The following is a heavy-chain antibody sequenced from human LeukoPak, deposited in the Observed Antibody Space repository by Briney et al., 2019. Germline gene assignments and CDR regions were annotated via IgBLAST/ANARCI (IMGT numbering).Heavy chain of an antibody. CDR3: ARTIGSGPLGHFDY. J-gene: IGHJ4*02. D-gene: IGHD3-3*01. Sequence: GGSLRLSCVASASTFTNSYMSWIRQAPGKGLEWVSYISSSASTIFYADSVKGRFTISRDNAKNSLYLEMNSLRAEDTAVYYCARTIGSGPLGHFDYWGQGTLVTVSS. CDR2: ISSSASTI. V-gene: IGHV3-11*01. CDR1: ASTFTNSY.